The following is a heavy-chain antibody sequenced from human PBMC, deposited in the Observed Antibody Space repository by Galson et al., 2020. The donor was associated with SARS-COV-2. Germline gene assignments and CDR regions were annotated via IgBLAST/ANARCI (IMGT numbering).Heavy chain of an antibody. J-gene: IGHJ5*02. D-gene: IGHD2-2*02. CDR2: NYYSGNT. CDR1: GGPISSSSYY. Sequence: SETLTLTCTVSGGPISSSSYYWGWIRQPTGKGLEWIRNNYYSGNTYYNPSLKSRVTISVDTSKNQFSLKLSAVTAADTAVYYCARRYLGYCSSTSCYMGMRFDPWGQGTLVTVSS. CDR3: ARRYLGYCSSTSCYMGMRFDP. V-gene: IGHV4-39*01.